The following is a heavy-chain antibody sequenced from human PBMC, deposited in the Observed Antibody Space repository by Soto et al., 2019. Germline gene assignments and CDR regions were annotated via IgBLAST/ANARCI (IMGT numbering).Heavy chain of an antibody. V-gene: IGHV3-30*18. J-gene: IGHJ6*04. CDR1: GFTFSSYG. CDR3: AKCAGGTYCYYYGMDV. Sequence: QVQLVESGGGVVQPGRSLRLSCAASGFTFSSYGMHWVRQAPGKGLEWVAVISYDGSNKYYADSVKGRFTISRDNSKNSLYLQMSSMVAEDTAVYYCAKCAGGTYCYYYGMDVWGKGTTVTVCS. D-gene: IGHD1-26*01. CDR2: ISYDGSNK.